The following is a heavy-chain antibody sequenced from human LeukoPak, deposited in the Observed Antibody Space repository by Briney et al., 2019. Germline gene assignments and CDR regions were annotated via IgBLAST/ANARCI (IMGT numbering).Heavy chain of an antibody. J-gene: IGHJ4*02. D-gene: IGHD6-6*01. CDR1: GYTFTSYG. V-gene: IGHV1-18*01. Sequence: WASVKVSCKASGYTFTSYGISWVRQAPGQGLEWMGWISAYNGNTNYAQKLQGRVTMTTDTSTSTAYMELRSLRSDDTAVYYCARVSRRIAARPLDYWGQGTLVTVSS. CDR2: ISAYNGNT. CDR3: ARVSRRIAARPLDY.